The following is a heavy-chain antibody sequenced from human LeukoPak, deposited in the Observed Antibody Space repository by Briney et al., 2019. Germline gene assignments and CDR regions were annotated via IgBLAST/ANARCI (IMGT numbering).Heavy chain of an antibody. Sequence: GGSLRLSCAASGFTVSSNYMSWVHQAPGKGLEWVSVIYSGGSTYYADSVKGRFTISRDNSKNTLYLQMNSLRAEDTAVYYCARAMRGYSYILEHWGQGTLVTVSS. J-gene: IGHJ4*02. V-gene: IGHV3-53*01. CDR3: ARAMRGYSYILEH. CDR1: GFTVSSNY. D-gene: IGHD5-18*01. CDR2: IYSGGST.